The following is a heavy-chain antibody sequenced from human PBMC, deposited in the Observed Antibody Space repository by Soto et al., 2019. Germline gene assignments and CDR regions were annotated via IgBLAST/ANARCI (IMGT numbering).Heavy chain of an antibody. CDR2: ISAYNGNT. J-gene: IGHJ6*02. CDR3: ARSDCGGDCYTFPVPSYYYYYGMDV. Sequence: ASVKVSCKASGYTFTSYGISWVRQAPGQGLEWMGWISAYNGNTNYAQKLQGRVTMTTDTSTSTAYMELRSLRSDDTAVYYCARSDCGGDCYTFPVPSYYYYYGMDVWGQAPTVTVSS. CDR1: GYTFTSYG. V-gene: IGHV1-18*01. D-gene: IGHD2-21*02.